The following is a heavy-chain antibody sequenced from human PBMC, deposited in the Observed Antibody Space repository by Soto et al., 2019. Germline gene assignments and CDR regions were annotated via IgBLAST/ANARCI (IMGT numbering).Heavy chain of an antibody. CDR1: GGSFSVYD. Sequence: SETLSLTCAVYGGSFSVYDWGWIRQPPGKGLEWIGEINHSGSTNYNPSLKSRVTISVDTSKNQFSLKLSSVTAADTAVYYCARGSSRGYSYGKTPGYWGQGTLVTVSS. J-gene: IGHJ4*02. D-gene: IGHD5-18*01. CDR3: ARGSSRGYSYGKTPGY. CDR2: INHSGST. V-gene: IGHV4-34*01.